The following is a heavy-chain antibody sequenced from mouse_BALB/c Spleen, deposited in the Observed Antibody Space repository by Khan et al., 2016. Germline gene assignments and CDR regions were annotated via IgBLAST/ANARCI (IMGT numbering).Heavy chain of an antibody. V-gene: IGHV1-85*01. Sequence: QVQLQQSGAELVKPGTSVKLSCKASGYTFTNYDINWVRQRPEQGLEWMGWIFPGIGSRNYNEKFKGKATLTTATSSRTAYMKHTRLTSEDSAVYFCARSSGKGDFDYWGQGTTLTVSS. J-gene: IGHJ2*01. D-gene: IGHD1-3*01. CDR3: ARSSGKGDFDY. CDR2: IFPGIGSR. CDR1: GYTFTNYD.